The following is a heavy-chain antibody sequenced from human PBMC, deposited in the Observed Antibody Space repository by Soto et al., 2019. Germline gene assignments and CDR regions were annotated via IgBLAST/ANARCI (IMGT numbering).Heavy chain of an antibody. V-gene: IGHV3-72*01. D-gene: IGHD1-26*01. CDR1: GFSFSDHF. CDR2: TRNKANSYTT. CDR3: ARDKLGGGFDY. J-gene: IGHJ4*02. Sequence: EVQLVESGGGLVQPGGSLRLSCAASGFSFSDHFMDWVRQAPGKGLQWVGRTRNKANSYTTEYVASVKGRFTVSRDDSKNLVYLQMNSLKIEDTAVYYCARDKLGGGFDYWGQGTLVTVSS.